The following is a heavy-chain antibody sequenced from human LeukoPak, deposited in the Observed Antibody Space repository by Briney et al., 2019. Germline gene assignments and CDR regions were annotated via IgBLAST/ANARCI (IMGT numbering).Heavy chain of an antibody. CDR2: IYPGDSDT. D-gene: IGHD5-18*01. CDR3: ASAYSYIHFDY. CDR1: GYSFTSYW. J-gene: IGHJ4*02. Sequence: GESLKISCKVSGYSFTSYWIGWVRQMPGKGLEWMGIIYPGDSDTRYSPSFQGQVTISAVKSINTAYLQWSSLKASDTAMYYCASAYSYIHFDYWGQGTLVTVSS. V-gene: IGHV5-51*01.